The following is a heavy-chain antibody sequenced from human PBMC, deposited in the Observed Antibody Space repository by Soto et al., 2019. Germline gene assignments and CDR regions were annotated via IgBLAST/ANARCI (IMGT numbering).Heavy chain of an antibody. CDR3: ARDLVPGTAYYYYGMDL. V-gene: IGHV3-11*04. J-gene: IGHJ6*02. CDR1: GFTFSDYY. CDR2: ISSSSTI. Sequence: GGSLRLSCAASGFTFSDYYMNWVRQAPGKGLEWVSSISSSSTIYYADSVKGRFTIFRDNAKNSLYLQMNSLRAEDTAVYYCARDLVPGTAYYYYGMDLWGQGTTVTVSS. D-gene: IGHD6-25*01.